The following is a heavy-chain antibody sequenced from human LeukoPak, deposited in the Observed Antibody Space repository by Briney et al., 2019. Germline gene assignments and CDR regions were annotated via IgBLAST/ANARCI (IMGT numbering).Heavy chain of an antibody. J-gene: IGHJ6*03. V-gene: IGHV3-9*01. D-gene: IGHD3-3*01. CDR1: GFKFEDFA. CDR2: ISWYSSVI. CDR3: ARFEEAPRNYYYMDV. Sequence: GGSLRLSCAASGFKFEDFAMHWVRQVPGRGLEWVSGISWYSSVIDYADSVKGRFTISRDNAKNTLYLQMNSLRVEDTAVYYCARFEEAPRNYYYMDVWGKGTTVTVSS.